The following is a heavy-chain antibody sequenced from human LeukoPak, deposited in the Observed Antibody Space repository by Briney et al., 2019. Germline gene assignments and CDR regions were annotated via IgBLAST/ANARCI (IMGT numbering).Heavy chain of an antibody. CDR3: ARTTEGYCRSTSCYGFYSYYMDV. CDR1: GGSISSSSYY. V-gene: IGHV4-39*07. CDR2: IYYSGST. Sequence: SETLSLTCTVSGGSISSSSYYWGWIRQPPGKGLEWIGTIYYSGSTYYNPSLKSRVTISVDTSKNQFSLKVSSVTAADTAVYYCARTTEGYCRSTSCYGFYSYYMDVWGKGTTVSISS. D-gene: IGHD2-2*01. J-gene: IGHJ6*03.